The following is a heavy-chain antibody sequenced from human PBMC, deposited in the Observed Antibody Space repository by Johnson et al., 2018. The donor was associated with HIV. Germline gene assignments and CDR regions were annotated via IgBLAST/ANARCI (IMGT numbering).Heavy chain of an antibody. CDR3: AKDQWMFDI. Sequence: QVQLVESGGGVVQPGRSLRLSCAASGFTFSSYAMHWVRQAPGKGLEWVAVISYDGSNKYYADSVKGRFTISRDNSKNTLYLQMNSLRAEDTAVYYCAKDQWMFDIWGQGTVVTVSS. J-gene: IGHJ3*02. D-gene: IGHD3-10*02. CDR1: GFTFSSYA. CDR2: ISYDGSNK. V-gene: IGHV3-30-3*01.